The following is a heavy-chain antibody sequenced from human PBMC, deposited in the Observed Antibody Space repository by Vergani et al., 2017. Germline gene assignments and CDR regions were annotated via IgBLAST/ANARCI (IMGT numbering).Heavy chain of an antibody. Sequence: QVQLQESGPGLVKPSETLSLTCTVSGGSISSYYWSWIRQPPGKGLEWIGDIYYSRSTNYNPSLKSRVTISVDTSKNQFSLKLSSVTAADTAGYCCARWSGAAGNWFDPWGQGTLVTVSS. CDR3: ARWSGAAGNWFDP. CDR2: IYYSRST. CDR1: GGSISSYY. D-gene: IGHD3-3*01. V-gene: IGHV4-59*01. J-gene: IGHJ5*02.